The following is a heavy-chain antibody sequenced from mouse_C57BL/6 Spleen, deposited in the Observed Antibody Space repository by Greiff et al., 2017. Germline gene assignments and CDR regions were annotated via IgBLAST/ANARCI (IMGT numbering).Heavy chain of an antibody. J-gene: IGHJ4*01. V-gene: IGHV1-20*01. CDR1: GYSFTGYF. Sequence: EVKLQESGPELVKPGDSVKISCKASGYSFTGYFMNWVMQSHGKSLEWIGRINPYNGDTFYNQKFKGKATLTVDKSSSTAHMELRSLTSEDSAVYYCARNDGYLYAMDYWGQGTSVTVSS. CDR3: ARNDGYLYAMDY. D-gene: IGHD2-3*01. CDR2: INPYNGDT.